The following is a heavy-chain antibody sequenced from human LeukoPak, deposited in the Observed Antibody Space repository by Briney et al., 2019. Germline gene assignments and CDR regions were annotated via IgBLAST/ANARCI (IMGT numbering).Heavy chain of an antibody. CDR3: AKARNSDYRFGFDI. D-gene: IGHD4-11*01. Sequence: GGSLRLSCAVARFTFSNYGMSWVRQAPGKGLEWVSGISGSGGSTYYADSVKGRFTFFGDNSRNTLYLQTSSLRAEDTAVYYCAKARNSDYRFGFDIWGQGTMVTVSS. CDR2: ISGSGGST. J-gene: IGHJ3*02. CDR1: RFTFSNYG. V-gene: IGHV3-23*01.